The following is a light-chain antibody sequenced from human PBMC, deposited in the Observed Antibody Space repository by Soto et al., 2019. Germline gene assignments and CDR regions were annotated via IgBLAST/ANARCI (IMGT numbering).Light chain of an antibody. J-gene: IGKJ1*01. Sequence: ETVMTQSPATLSASPGERATLYCRASQSVTSNLAWYQQKPGQAPRVLIYGASTRATGVPARFSGSGSGTEFTLTISSLQSEDFAVYYCQQYSIRPWTFGQGTKV. V-gene: IGKV3-15*01. CDR1: QSVTSN. CDR2: GAS. CDR3: QQYSIRPWT.